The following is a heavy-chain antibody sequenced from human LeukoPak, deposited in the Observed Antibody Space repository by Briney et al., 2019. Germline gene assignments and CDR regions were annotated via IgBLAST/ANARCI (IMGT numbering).Heavy chain of an antibody. Sequence: PGRSLRLSCAASGFSFSTYGMHWVRQAPGKGLEWVAVIWYDGSNKYYADSVKGRFTISRDNSKNTQYLQMNSLRAEDTAVYYCVFEGRADAFDIWGQGTMVTVSS. CDR2: IWYDGSNK. V-gene: IGHV3-33*01. J-gene: IGHJ3*02. CDR3: VFEGRADAFDI. D-gene: IGHD3-10*01. CDR1: GFSFSTYG.